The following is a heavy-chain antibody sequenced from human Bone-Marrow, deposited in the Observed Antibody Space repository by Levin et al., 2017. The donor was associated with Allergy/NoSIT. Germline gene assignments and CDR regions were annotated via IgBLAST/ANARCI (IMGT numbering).Heavy chain of an antibody. CDR2: IFYRGIT. Sequence: SETLSLTCTVSGASVGSGTYNWNWIRQPPGKTLEWIGHIFYRGITNYNPSLAGRVIISSDTSKNHFSLKLNSVTAADTAVYFCARAPVYMNGWNGGFDFWGQGILVTVSS. V-gene: IGHV4-61*03. CDR3: ARAPVYMNGWNGGFDF. CDR1: GASVGSGTYN. D-gene: IGHD6-19*01. J-gene: IGHJ4*02.